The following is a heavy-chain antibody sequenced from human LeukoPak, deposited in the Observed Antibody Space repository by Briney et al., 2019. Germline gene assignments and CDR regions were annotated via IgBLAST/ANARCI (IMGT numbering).Heavy chain of an antibody. CDR3: AKDSDYDFWSGIYY. CDR1: GFTFSSYA. Sequence: GGSLRLSCAASGFTFSSYAMSWVRQAPGKGLEWVSAISGSGGSTYYADSVKGRFTISRDNSKNTLYLQMNSLRAEDTAVYYCAKDSDYDFWSGIYYRGQGTLVTVSS. V-gene: IGHV3-23*01. D-gene: IGHD3-3*01. CDR2: ISGSGGST. J-gene: IGHJ4*02.